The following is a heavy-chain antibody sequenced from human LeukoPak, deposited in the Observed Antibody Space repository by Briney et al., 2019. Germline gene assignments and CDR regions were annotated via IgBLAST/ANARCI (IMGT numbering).Heavy chain of an antibody. Sequence: GGSLRLSCAASGFSFSDYYMGWVRRAPGKGLEWVSYMSGNEMTTYYTDSVKGRFTVSRDNAKKSLYLQMNSLRVEDTAVYYCASLWFGELGGWFDPWGQGTLVTVSS. CDR1: GFSFSDYY. CDR3: ASLWFGELGGWFDP. V-gene: IGHV3-11*04. D-gene: IGHD3-10*01. CDR2: MSGNEMTT. J-gene: IGHJ5*02.